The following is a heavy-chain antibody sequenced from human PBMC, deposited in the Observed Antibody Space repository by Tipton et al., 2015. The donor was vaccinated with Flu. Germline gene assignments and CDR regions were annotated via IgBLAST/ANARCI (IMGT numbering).Heavy chain of an antibody. J-gene: IGHJ4*01. D-gene: IGHD1-26*01. Sequence: SLRLSCVSSGFTFSTYSMNWVRQAPGKGLEWVSSISSISPYIYYADSVKGRFTVSRDNARNSVYLQMNSLRAEDTAVYYCARDGVVGSTSVFYFDYWGHGSLVTVSP. V-gene: IGHV3-21*01. CDR2: ISSISPYI. CDR3: ARDGVVGSTSVFYFDY. CDR1: GFTFSTYS.